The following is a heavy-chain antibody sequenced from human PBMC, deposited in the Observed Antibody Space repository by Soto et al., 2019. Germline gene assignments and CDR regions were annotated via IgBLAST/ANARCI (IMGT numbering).Heavy chain of an antibody. J-gene: IGHJ4*02. Sequence: GGSLRLSCAASGFTFSSYAMSWVRQAPGKGLEWVSAISGSGGSTSYADSVKGRFTISRDNSKNTLYLQMNSLRAEDTAVYYCVSEYSSSSGPGVGYWGQGTLVTVSS. V-gene: IGHV3-23*01. CDR1: GFTFSSYA. CDR3: VSEYSSSSGPGVGY. D-gene: IGHD6-6*01. CDR2: ISGSGGST.